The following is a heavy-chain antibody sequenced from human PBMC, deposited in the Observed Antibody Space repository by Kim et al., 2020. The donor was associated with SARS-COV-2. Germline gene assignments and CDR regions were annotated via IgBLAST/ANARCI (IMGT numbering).Heavy chain of an antibody. V-gene: IGHV3-30*18. J-gene: IGHJ4*02. D-gene: IGHD3-10*01. Sequence: GGSLRLSCAASGLTFSSYGIHWARQAPGKGLEWVAVISYDGSNNYYADSVKGRFTISRDNSKNTLFLQMNGLRAEDAAVYYCAKGHPQITMVRGVNLDHWGQGTLVTVSS. CDR3: AKGHPQITMVRGVNLDH. CDR1: GLTFSSYG. CDR2: ISYDGSNN.